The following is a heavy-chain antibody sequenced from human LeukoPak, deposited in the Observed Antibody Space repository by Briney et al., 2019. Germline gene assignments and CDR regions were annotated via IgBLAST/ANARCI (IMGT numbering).Heavy chain of an antibody. D-gene: IGHD3-22*01. J-gene: IGHJ4*02. CDR1: GFIFSDHY. CDR3: ARGAYYYED. CDR2: ITSSSSKM. Sequence: GGSLRLSCAASGFIFSDHYMSWIRQAPGKGLEWISYITSSSSKMFYADSVKGRFTISRDNSKNSLFLQMDSLRVEDTAVYYCARGAYYYEDWGQGTLVTVSS. V-gene: IGHV3-11*01.